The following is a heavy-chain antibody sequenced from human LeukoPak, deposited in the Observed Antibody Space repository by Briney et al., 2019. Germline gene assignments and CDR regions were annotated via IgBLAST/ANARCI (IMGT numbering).Heavy chain of an antibody. CDR2: IYYSGST. CDR1: GGSISSYY. J-gene: IGHJ4*02. D-gene: IGHD3-3*01. Sequence: KPSETLSLTXTVSGGSISSYYWSWIRQTPGKGLEWIGYIYYSGSTNYNPSLKSRVTISVDTSKNQFSLKLSSVTAADTAVYYCARSEHDFWSGYYTVDYWGQGTLVTVSS. V-gene: IGHV4-59*01. CDR3: ARSEHDFWSGYYTVDY.